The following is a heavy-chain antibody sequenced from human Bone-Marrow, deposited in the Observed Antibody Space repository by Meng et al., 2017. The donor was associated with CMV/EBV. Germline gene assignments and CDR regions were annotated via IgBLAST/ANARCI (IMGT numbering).Heavy chain of an antibody. D-gene: IGHD3-16*01. CDR2: ISSSSSYI. J-gene: IGHJ6*02. Sequence: GESLKISCAASGFTFSSYSMNWVRQAPGKGLEWVSSISSSSSYIYYADSVKGRFTISRDNAKNSLYLQMNSLRAEDTAVYYCARVGQSLYGIDVWGQGTTVTVSS. CDR3: ARVGQSLYGIDV. V-gene: IGHV3-21*01. CDR1: GFTFSSYS.